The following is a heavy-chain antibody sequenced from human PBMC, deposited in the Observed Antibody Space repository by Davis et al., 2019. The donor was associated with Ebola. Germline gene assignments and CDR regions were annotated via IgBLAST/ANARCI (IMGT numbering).Heavy chain of an antibody. Sequence: ESPNTSCAASEFPLSSSWLHLVRHAPGKGPEWVSLIHTYGSTTTYADSVRGRFTISRDNAKNTLFLQMNSLRADDTAVYYCARDVAGGAGYWAQGTLVTVSS. V-gene: IGHV3-74*01. CDR1: EFPLSSSW. CDR3: ARDVAGGAGY. CDR2: IHTYGSTT. J-gene: IGHJ4*02. D-gene: IGHD1-14*01.